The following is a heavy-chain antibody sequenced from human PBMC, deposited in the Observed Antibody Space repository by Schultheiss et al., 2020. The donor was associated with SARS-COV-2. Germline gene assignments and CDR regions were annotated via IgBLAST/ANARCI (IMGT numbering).Heavy chain of an antibody. J-gene: IGHJ4*02. Sequence: ASVKVSCKASGYTFTSYGISWVRQAPGQGLEWMGWISAYNGNTNYAQKLQGRVTITRDTSASTAYMELSSLRSEDTAVYYCARGGVLTGYLVGYWGQGTLVTVSS. CDR2: ISAYNGNT. D-gene: IGHD3-9*01. CDR3: ARGGVLTGYLVGY. CDR1: GYTFTSYG. V-gene: IGHV1-18*01.